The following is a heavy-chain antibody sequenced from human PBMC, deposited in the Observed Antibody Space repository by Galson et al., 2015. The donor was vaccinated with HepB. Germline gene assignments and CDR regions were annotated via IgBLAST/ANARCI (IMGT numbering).Heavy chain of an antibody. CDR1: GYTFTGYY. J-gene: IGHJ3*02. CDR2: INPNSGGT. D-gene: IGHD6-19*01. V-gene: IGHV1-2*04. Sequence: SVKVSCKASGYTFTGYYMHWVRQAPGQGLEWMGWINPNSGGTNYAQKFQGWVTMTRDTSISTAYMELSRLRSDDTAVYYCAREGTRIAVARSFDIWGQGTMVTVSS. CDR3: AREGTRIAVARSFDI.